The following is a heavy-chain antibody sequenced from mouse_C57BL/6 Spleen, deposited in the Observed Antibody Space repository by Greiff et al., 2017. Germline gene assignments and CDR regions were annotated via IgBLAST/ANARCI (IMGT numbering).Heavy chain of an antibody. J-gene: IGHJ4*01. CDR1: GFSFNTYA. CDR3: VVGDYGSSYYAMDY. D-gene: IGHD1-1*01. CDR2: IRSKSNNYAT. V-gene: IGHV10-1*01. Sequence: EVKLVESGGGLVQPKGSLKLSCAASGFSFNTYAMNWVRQAPGKGLEWVARIRSKSNNYATYYADSVKDRFTISRDDSESMLYLQMNNLKPEDTAMYYCVVGDYGSSYYAMDYWGQGTSVTVSS.